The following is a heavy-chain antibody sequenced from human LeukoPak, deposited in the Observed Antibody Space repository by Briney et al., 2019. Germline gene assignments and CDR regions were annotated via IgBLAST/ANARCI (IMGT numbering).Heavy chain of an antibody. CDR3: ARYPSGSYTIGDY. CDR1: GYTFTDDY. D-gene: IGHD1-26*01. Sequence: ASLKVSCKASGYTFTDDYIHWVRQAPGQGLEWMGWINVNSGGTNYAQKFYARVTMTRDTSISTAYMELSRLRSDDTAVYYCARYPSGSYTIGDYWGQGTLVTVSS. J-gene: IGHJ4*02. CDR2: INVNSGGT. V-gene: IGHV1-2*02.